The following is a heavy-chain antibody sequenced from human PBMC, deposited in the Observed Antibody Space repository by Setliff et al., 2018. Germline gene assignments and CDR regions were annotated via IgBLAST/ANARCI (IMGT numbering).Heavy chain of an antibody. D-gene: IGHD6-13*01. J-gene: IGHJ6*03. CDR3: ARQPYSTTYYYYYYYMDV. CDR1: GGSISSDY. Sequence: SETLSLTCTVSGGSISSDYWSWIRQPPGKGLEWIGYIYSSGSTKYNPSLKSRVTISVDTSKNQFSLKLNSVTAADTAVYYCARQPYSTTYYYYYYYMDVWGKGTTVTSP. V-gene: IGHV4-4*08. CDR2: IYSSGST.